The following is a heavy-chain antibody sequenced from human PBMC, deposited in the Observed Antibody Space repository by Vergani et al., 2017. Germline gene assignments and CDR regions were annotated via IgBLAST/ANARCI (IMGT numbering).Heavy chain of an antibody. V-gene: IGHV3-23*04. CDR1: GFTVSSNY. Sequence: EVQLVESGGGLIQPGGSLRLSCAASGFTVSSNYMSWVRQAPGKGLEWVSAISGSGGSTYNADSVKGRFTISRDNSKNTLYLQMNSLRAEDTAVYYCAKKDGDYWYFDLWGRGTLVTVSS. CDR2: ISGSGGST. D-gene: IGHD4-17*01. J-gene: IGHJ2*01. CDR3: AKKDGDYWYFDL.